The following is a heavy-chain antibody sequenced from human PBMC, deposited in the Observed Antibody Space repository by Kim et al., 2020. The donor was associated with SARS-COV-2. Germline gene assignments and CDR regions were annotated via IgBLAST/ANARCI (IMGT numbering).Heavy chain of an antibody. CDR2: IYYSGST. CDR1: GGSISSYY. V-gene: IGHV4-59*08. J-gene: IGHJ4*02. CDR3: ARHIRFGELLDY. Sequence: SETLSLTCTVSGGSISSYYWSWIRQPPGKGLEWIGYIYYSGSTNYNPSLKSRVTISVDTSKNQFSLKLSSVTAADTAVYYCARHIRFGELLDYWGQGTLV. D-gene: IGHD3-10*01.